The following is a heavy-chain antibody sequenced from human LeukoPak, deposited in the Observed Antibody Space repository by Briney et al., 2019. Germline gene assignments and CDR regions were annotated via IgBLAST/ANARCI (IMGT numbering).Heavy chain of an antibody. CDR2: IYYSGST. D-gene: IGHD6-13*01. J-gene: IGHJ4*02. CDR1: GGSISSYY. Sequence: SETLSLTCTVSGGSISSYYWGWIRQPPGKGLEWIGYIYYSGSTNYNPSLKSRVTISVDTSKNQFSLKLSSVTAADTAVYYCARGRFSRSWLDYWGQGTLVTVSS. CDR3: ARGRFSRSWLDY. V-gene: IGHV4-59*01.